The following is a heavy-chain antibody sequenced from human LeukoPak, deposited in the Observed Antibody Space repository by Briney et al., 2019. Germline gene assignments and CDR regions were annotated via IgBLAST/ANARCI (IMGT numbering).Heavy chain of an antibody. CDR2: INWNGGST. Sequence: GGSLRLSCAASGFNFDDYAMSWVRQAPGKGLEWVSGINWNGGSTAYADSVKGRFTISRDNAKNSLYLQMNSLRAEDTALYYCARHRGYDFWSGDYYWGQGALVTVSS. CDR3: ARHRGYDFWSGDYY. J-gene: IGHJ4*02. V-gene: IGHV3-20*04. CDR1: GFNFDDYA. D-gene: IGHD3-3*01.